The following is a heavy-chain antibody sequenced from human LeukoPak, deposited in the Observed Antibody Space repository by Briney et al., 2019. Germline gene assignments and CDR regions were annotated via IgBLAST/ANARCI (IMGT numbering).Heavy chain of an antibody. D-gene: IGHD2-2*02. Sequence: SETLSLTCTVSGGPLSSSSYYWGWIRQPPGKGLEWIGSIYYSGSTYYNPSLKSRVTISMDRSKNQFSLNLNFVTAADTAVYYCARVRAPREYQLLYFGYWGQGTLVTVSS. CDR3: ARVRAPREYQLLYFGY. J-gene: IGHJ4*02. CDR1: GGPLSSSSYY. CDR2: IYYSGST. V-gene: IGHV4-39*07.